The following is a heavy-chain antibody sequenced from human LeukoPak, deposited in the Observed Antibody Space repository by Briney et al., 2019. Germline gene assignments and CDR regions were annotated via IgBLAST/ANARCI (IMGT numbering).Heavy chain of an antibody. Sequence: GASAKVSCKASGYTFTSYGISWVRQAPGQGLEWMGWISAYNGNTNYAQKLQGRVTMTTDTSTSTAYMELRSLRSDDTAVYYCARDPSGFYGGWFDPWGQGTLVTVSS. J-gene: IGHJ5*02. CDR3: ARDPSGFYGGWFDP. CDR1: GYTFTSYG. D-gene: IGHD5-12*01. V-gene: IGHV1-18*01. CDR2: ISAYNGNT.